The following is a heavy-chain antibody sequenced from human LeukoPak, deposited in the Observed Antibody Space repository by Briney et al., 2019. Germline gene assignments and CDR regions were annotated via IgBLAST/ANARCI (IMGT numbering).Heavy chain of an antibody. CDR1: GYTFTSYY. CDR3: ARDMLAVPSNWFDP. Sequence: ASVKVSCKASGYTFTSYYIHWVRHAPGQGLEWMGVINPSGGGTSYAQKFQGRVTMTRDTSTSTVYMDLRSLRSEDTAVYFCARDMLAVPSNWFDPWGQGTLVTVSS. CDR2: INPSGGGT. V-gene: IGHV1-46*01. J-gene: IGHJ5*02. D-gene: IGHD2-8*01.